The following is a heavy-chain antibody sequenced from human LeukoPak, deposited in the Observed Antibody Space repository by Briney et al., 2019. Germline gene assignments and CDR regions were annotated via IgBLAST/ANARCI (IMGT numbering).Heavy chain of an antibody. Sequence: GASVKASCKASGYTFTGYYMHWVRQAPGQGLEWMGWINPNSGGTNYAQKFQGRVTMTRDTSISTAYMELSRLRSDDTAVYYCARPYYYDSSGYYYNYWGQGTLVTVSS. D-gene: IGHD3-22*01. CDR1: GYTFTGYY. CDR2: INPNSGGT. J-gene: IGHJ4*02. CDR3: ARPYYYDSSGYYYNY. V-gene: IGHV1-2*02.